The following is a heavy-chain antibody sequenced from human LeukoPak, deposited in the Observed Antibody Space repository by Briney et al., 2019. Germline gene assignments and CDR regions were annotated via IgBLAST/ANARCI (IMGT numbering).Heavy chain of an antibody. J-gene: IGHJ4*02. V-gene: IGHV3-7*01. Sequence: GGSLRLSCAASGFTFSTYWMSWVRQAPGKGLEWVANINQDGSEQYYVDSVKGRFTISRDYTKNSLYLQMNSLRAEDTAVYYCARVGYCSTTSCYWRAFDYWSQGTLVTVSS. CDR1: GFTFSTYW. CDR3: ARVGYCSTTSCYWRAFDY. CDR2: INQDGSEQ. D-gene: IGHD2-2*01.